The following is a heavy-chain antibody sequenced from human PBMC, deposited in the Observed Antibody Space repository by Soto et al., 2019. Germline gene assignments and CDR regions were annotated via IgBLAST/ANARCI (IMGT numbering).Heavy chain of an antibody. J-gene: IGHJ4*02. CDR3: AMSNYYDSSGYLN. V-gene: IGHV3-23*01. Sequence: GGSLRLSCAASGFTFSSYAMSWVRQAPGKGLEWVSATSGSGGSTYYADSVKGRFTISRDNSKNTLYLQMNSLRAEDTAVYYCAMSNYYDSSGYLNWGQGTLVTVSS. D-gene: IGHD3-22*01. CDR1: GFTFSSYA. CDR2: TSGSGGST.